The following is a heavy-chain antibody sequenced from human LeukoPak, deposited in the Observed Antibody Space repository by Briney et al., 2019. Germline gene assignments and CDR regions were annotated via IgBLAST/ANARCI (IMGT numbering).Heavy chain of an antibody. CDR2: ISRSSSDI. D-gene: IGHD1-1*01. CDR1: GFIFSSYA. CDR3: ARDINWSFDY. J-gene: IGHJ4*02. V-gene: IGHV3-21*05. Sequence: GGSLRLSCAASGFIFSSYAMSWVRQAPGKGLEWLSYISRSSSDIAYADSVKGRFTISRDNAKNSLYLQMNSLRVEDTALYFCARDINWSFDYWGQGALVTVSP.